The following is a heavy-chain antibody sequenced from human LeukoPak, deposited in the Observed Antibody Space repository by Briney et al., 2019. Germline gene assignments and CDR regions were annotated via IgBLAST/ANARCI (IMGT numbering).Heavy chain of an antibody. Sequence: SETLSLTCTVSGGSISSGDYYWSWIRQPPGKGLEWIGEINHSGSTNYNPSLKSRVTISVDTSKNQFSLKLSSVTAADTAVYYCARGRTPLYYYGSGSLYDYWGQGTLVTVSS. CDR1: GGSISSGDYY. V-gene: IGHV4-39*07. CDR2: INHSGST. D-gene: IGHD3-10*01. J-gene: IGHJ4*02. CDR3: ARGRTPLYYYGSGSLYDY.